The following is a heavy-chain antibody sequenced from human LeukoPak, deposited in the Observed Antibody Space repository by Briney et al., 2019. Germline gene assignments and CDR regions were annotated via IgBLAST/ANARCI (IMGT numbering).Heavy chain of an antibody. CDR2: IRYDGSNK. D-gene: IGHD3-22*01. Sequence: GGSLRLSCAASGFTFSSYGMHWVRQAPGKGLEWAAFIRYDGSNKYYADSVKGRFTISRDNSKNTLYLQMNSLRAADTAVYYCAKDPTHYRVWDDYDSTVLSYWGQGTLVTVSS. V-gene: IGHV3-30*02. CDR1: GFTFSSYG. CDR3: AKDPTHYRVWDDYDSTVLSY. J-gene: IGHJ4*02.